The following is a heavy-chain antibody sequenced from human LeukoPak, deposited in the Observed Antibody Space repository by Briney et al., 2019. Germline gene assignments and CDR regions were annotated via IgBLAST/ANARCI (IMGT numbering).Heavy chain of an antibody. D-gene: IGHD3-16*01. V-gene: IGHV3-73*01. CDR2: IRSKANSYAT. Sequence: SGGSLRLSCAASGFTFSGSAMHWVRQASGKGLEWVGRIRSKANSYATAYAASVKGRFTISRDDSKNTAYLQMNSLKTEDTAVYYCTRPCVSELCFDYWGQGTLVTVSS. J-gene: IGHJ4*02. CDR1: GFTFSGSA. CDR3: TRPCVSELCFDY.